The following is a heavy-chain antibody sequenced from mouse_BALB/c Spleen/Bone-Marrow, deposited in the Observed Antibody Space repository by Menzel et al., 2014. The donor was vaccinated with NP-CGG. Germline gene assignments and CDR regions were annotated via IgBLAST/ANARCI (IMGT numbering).Heavy chain of an antibody. J-gene: IGHJ4*01. CDR3: TRYTYGDYPYYYAMDY. CDR2: INPSNGGT. CDR1: GYTFTSYY. D-gene: IGHD2-13*01. Sequence: QVQLQQSGAELVKPGASVKLSCKASGYTFTSYYMYWVKQRPGQGLGWIGGINPSNGGTNFNEKFKSKATLTVDKSSSAAYMQLGSLTSEDSAVYYCTRYTYGDYPYYYAMDYWGQGTSVTVSS. V-gene: IGHV1S81*02.